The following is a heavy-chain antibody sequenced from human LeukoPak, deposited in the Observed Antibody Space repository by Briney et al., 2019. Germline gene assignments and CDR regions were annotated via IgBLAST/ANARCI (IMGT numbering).Heavy chain of an antibody. Sequence: ASVKVSCKASGYTFTSYGISWVRQAPGQGLEWMRWISAYNGNTNYAQKLQGRVTMTTDTSTSTAYMELRSLRSDDTAVYYCARDLVPAAMMDYYYYGMDVWGQGTTVTVSS. D-gene: IGHD2-2*01. CDR2: ISAYNGNT. J-gene: IGHJ6*02. CDR3: ARDLVPAAMMDYYYYGMDV. V-gene: IGHV1-18*01. CDR1: GYTFTSYG.